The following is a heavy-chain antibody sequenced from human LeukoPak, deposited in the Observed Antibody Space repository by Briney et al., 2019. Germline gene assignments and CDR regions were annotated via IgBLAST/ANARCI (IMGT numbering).Heavy chain of an antibody. CDR3: ARRMMTTVNLEFDP. J-gene: IGHJ5*02. CDR1: GYTLTELS. V-gene: IGHV1-24*01. Sequence: ASVKVSCKVSGYTLTELSMHWVRQTPGKGLEWMGGFDPEDGETIYAQKFQGRVTMTEDTSTDTAYMELSSLRSDDTAVYYCARRMMTTVNLEFDPWGQGTLVTVSS. CDR2: FDPEDGET. D-gene: IGHD4-17*01.